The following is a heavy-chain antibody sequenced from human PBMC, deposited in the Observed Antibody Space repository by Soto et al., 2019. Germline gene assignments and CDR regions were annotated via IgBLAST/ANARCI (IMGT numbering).Heavy chain of an antibody. J-gene: IGHJ4*02. Sequence: SVKVSCKASGFTFTSSAVQWVRQARGQRLEWIGWIVVGSGNTNYAQKFQERVTITRDMSTSTAYMELSSLRSEDTAVYYCAAENSGYYPSGSYWGQGTLVTVSS. D-gene: IGHD3-22*01. CDR1: GFTFTSSA. CDR2: IVVGSGNT. V-gene: IGHV1-58*01. CDR3: AAENSGYYPSGSY.